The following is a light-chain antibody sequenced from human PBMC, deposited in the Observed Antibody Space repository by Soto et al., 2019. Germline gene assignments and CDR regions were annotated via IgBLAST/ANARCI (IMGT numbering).Light chain of an antibody. Sequence: AIRMTQSPSSFSASTGDRVTMTCRASQGISSYLAWYQQKRGKAPKLLIYAASTLQSGVPSRFSGSGSGTDFTLTISCLQSEDFATYYCQQYYSYPPLTFGGGTKVEIK. V-gene: IGKV1-8*01. J-gene: IGKJ4*01. CDR1: QGISSY. CDR3: QQYYSYPPLT. CDR2: AAS.